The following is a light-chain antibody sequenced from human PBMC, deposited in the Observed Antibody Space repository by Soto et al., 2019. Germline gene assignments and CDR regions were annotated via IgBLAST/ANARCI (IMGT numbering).Light chain of an antibody. Sequence: DIQMTQSPSTLSGSVGDRVTITCRASQTISSWLAWYQQKPGKAPKLLIYKASTLKSGVPSRFSGSGSATDFTLTISSLQPEDFATYYCQQLNSYSGTFGQGTKVDIK. V-gene: IGKV1-5*03. CDR3: QQLNSYSGT. J-gene: IGKJ1*01. CDR1: QTISSW. CDR2: KAS.